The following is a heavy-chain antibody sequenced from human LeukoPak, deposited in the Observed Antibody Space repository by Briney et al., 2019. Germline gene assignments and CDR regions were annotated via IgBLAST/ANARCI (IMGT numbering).Heavy chain of an antibody. D-gene: IGHD2-15*01. CDR3: ARDKVDCSSGSCYSLGFGY. J-gene: IGHJ4*02. Sequence: ASVKVSCKASGGTFSSYAISWVRQAPGQGLEWMGGIIPIFGTANYAQKFQGRVTITTVESTSTAYMELSSLRSEDTAVYYCARDKVDCSSGSCYSLGFGYWGQGTLVTVSS. CDR1: GGTFSSYA. V-gene: IGHV1-69*05. CDR2: IIPIFGTA.